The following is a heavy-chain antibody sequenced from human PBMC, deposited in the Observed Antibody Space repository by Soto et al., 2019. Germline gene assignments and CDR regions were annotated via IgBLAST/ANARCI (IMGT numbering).Heavy chain of an antibody. V-gene: IGHV4-39*01. J-gene: IGHJ4*02. Sequence: QLQLQESGPGLLRPSETLTLTCTVSGDSISTSSYYWGWVRQPPGKGLEWIGTIFHSGSTFYKTSLRSRVTLSVDTSRNQFSLKVNSVTAADTATYYCARETGGAIDYWGQGILVTVSS. D-gene: IGHD1-26*01. CDR2: IFHSGST. CDR3: ARETGGAIDY. CDR1: GDSISTSSYY.